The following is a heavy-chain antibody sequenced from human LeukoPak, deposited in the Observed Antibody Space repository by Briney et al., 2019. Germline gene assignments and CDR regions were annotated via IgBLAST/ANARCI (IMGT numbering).Heavy chain of an antibody. CDR3: ARVDYNASGSYLNWFDP. J-gene: IGHJ5*02. V-gene: IGHV4-31*03. D-gene: IGHD3-10*01. CDR1: GGSISSGGYY. CDR2: ISSSGSA. Sequence: KPSETLSLTCTVSGGSISSGGYYWSWIRQHPGKGLEWIGYISSSGSAYYNPSLRSRLTISADTSKSQFSLKLSSVTAADTAVYYCARVDYNASGSYLNWFDPWGQGTLVTVPS.